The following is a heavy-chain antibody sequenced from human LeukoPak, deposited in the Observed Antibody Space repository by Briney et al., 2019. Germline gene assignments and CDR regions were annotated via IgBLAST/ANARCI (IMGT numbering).Heavy chain of an antibody. V-gene: IGHV4-30-4*01. CDR1: GGSFSDYY. CDR2: IYYSGST. Sequence: NSSETLSLTCAVYGGSFSDYYWSWIRQPPGKGLEWIGYIYYSGSTYYNPSLKSRVTISVDTSKNQFSLKLSSVTAADTAVYYCARDLLNEGNHLDYWGQGTLVTVSS. J-gene: IGHJ4*02. D-gene: IGHD4-23*01. CDR3: ARDLLNEGNHLDY.